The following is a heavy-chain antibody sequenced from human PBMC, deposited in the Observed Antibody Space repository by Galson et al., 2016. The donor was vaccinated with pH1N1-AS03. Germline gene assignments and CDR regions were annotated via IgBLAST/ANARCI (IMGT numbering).Heavy chain of an antibody. Sequence: SVKVSCKASGYTFTSNDINWVRQATGQGLEWMGWMNPNTGITGYAQKFQGRVPMTRDISISTAYMELSSLRSEDTAAYFCARGVSAGVDFWGQGTLVTVSS. CDR3: ARGVSAGVDF. CDR1: GYTFTSND. J-gene: IGHJ4*02. CDR2: MNPNTGIT. D-gene: IGHD3-10*01. V-gene: IGHV1-8*01.